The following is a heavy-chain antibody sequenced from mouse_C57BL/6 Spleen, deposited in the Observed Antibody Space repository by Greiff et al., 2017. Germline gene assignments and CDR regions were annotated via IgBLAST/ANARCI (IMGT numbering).Heavy chain of an antibody. V-gene: IGHV5-16*01. CDR3: ARDGDGNAMDY. CDR2: INYYGSST. Sequence: DVKLVESEGGLVQPGSSMKLSCTASGFTFSDYYMAWVRQVPEKGLEWVANINYYGSSTYYLDSLKSRFIISRDNAKNILYPQMSILKSEDTATYYCARDGDGNAMDYWGQGTSVTVSS. CDR1: GFTFSDYY. J-gene: IGHJ4*01. D-gene: IGHD1-2*01.